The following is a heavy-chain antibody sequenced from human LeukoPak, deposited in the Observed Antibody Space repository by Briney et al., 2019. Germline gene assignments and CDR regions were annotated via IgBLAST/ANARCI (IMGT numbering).Heavy chain of an antibody. D-gene: IGHD3-22*01. CDR1: GDSISSYY. CDR3: ARHDTSHYYYDYMDV. CDR2: IYYSGST. J-gene: IGHJ6*03. V-gene: IGHV4-59*01. Sequence: PSETLSLTCTVSGDSISSYYWSWIRQPPGKGLEWIGYIYYSGSTNYNPSLKSRVTISVDTSKNQFSLKLSSVTAADTAVYYCARHDTSHYYYDYMDVWGKGTTVTVSS.